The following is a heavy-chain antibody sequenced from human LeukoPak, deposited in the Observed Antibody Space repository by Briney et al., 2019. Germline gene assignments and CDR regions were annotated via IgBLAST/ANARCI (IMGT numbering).Heavy chain of an antibody. CDR2: MNWNGGRT. Sequence: PGGSLRLSCAASGLTVSSNSMSWVRHAPGKGLEWVSGMNWNGGRTNYADSVKGRFTISRDNAKNSLYLQMNSLRAEDTALYYCARYDYSNYVGYYDHWGQGTLVTVSS. CDR3: ARYDYSNYVGYYDH. CDR1: GLTVSSNS. V-gene: IGHV3-20*04. J-gene: IGHJ4*02. D-gene: IGHD4-11*01.